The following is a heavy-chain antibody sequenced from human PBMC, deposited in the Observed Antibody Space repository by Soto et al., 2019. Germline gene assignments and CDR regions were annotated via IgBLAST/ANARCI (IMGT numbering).Heavy chain of an antibody. CDR2: IYYSGST. V-gene: IGHV4-39*01. Sequence: SETLSLTCTVSGGSISSSSYYWGWIRQPPGKGLEWIGSIYYSGSTYYNPSLKSRVTISVDTSKNQFSLKLSSVTAADTAVYYCASQVLMRDDSSGYYPLFDYWGQGTLVTV. CDR3: ASQVLMRDDSSGYYPLFDY. CDR1: GGSISSSSYY. D-gene: IGHD3-22*01. J-gene: IGHJ4*02.